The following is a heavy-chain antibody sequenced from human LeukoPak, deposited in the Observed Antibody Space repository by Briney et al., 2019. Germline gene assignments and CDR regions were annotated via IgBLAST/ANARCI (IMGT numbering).Heavy chain of an antibody. J-gene: IGHJ3*02. CDR2: TSGSGGTT. CDR3: AKRDRTVTHAFDI. CDR1: GFTFSSYS. V-gene: IGHV3-23*01. D-gene: IGHD4-17*01. Sequence: GGSLRLSCAASGFTFSSYSMSWVRQAPGKGLEWVSATSGSGGTTYYADSVKGRFTISRDNSENTLYLQMNSLRAEDTAVYYCAKRDRTVTHAFDIWGQGTMVTVSS.